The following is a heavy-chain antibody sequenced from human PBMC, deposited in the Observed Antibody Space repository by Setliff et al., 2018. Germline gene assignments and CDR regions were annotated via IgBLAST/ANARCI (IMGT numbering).Heavy chain of an antibody. V-gene: IGHV3-21*01. CDR1: GFTFSRYT. D-gene: IGHD6-25*01. J-gene: IGHJ4*02. CDR3: VRDTTSGWMLTN. Sequence: GGSLRLSCAASGFTFSRYTINWVRQAPGKGLEWVSSISSSSSYIYYTDSVKGRFAISRDNAKNSLYLQMNSLRAEDTAVYYCVRDTTSGWMLTNWGQGTLVTVSS. CDR2: ISSSSSYI.